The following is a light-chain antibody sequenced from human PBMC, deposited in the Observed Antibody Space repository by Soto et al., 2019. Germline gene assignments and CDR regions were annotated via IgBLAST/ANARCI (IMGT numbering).Light chain of an antibody. CDR2: LGS. J-gene: IGKJ1*01. V-gene: IGKV2-28*01. CDR3: MQPLQSWT. Sequence: DIVITQSPLSLPVTPGEPASISCSASQSLQHSNGYNYLDWYLQKPGQSPQLLIYLGSNRASGVPDRFSGSGSGTDFTLKISRVEAEDVGVYYCMQPLQSWTFGQGTKVDIK. CDR1: QSLQHSNGYNY.